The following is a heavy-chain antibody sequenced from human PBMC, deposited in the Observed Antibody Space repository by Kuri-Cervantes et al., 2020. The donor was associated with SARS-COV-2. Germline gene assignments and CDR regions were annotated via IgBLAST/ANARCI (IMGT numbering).Heavy chain of an antibody. CDR3: ARDPGGESRSIDY. D-gene: IGHD1-14*01. CDR2: ISSSSSTI. V-gene: IGHV3-48*01. J-gene: IGHJ4*02. Sequence: GGSLRLSCAASGFTFSSYSMNWVRQAPGKGLEWVSYISSSSSTIYYADSVKGRFTITRDNAKNSLYLQMNSLRAEDTAVYYCARDPGGESRSIDYWGQGTLVTVSS. CDR1: GFTFSSYS.